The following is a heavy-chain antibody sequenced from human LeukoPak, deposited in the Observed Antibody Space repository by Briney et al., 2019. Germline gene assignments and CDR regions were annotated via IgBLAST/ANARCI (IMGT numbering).Heavy chain of an antibody. J-gene: IGHJ4*02. CDR3: ASMSMRSDICDIFYYYYT. Sequence: GGSLRLSCAPSGFTLSDYCGSWVRQAPGKGLEWVASVNTVSNDIYYADSMRGRFTISRDNAKNSLFLQMNSMSAEDTAVYYWASMSMRSDICDIFYYYYTWGQGTLVTVSS. CDR2: VNTVSNDI. CDR1: GFTLSDYC. V-gene: IGHV3-21*01. D-gene: IGHD3-9*01.